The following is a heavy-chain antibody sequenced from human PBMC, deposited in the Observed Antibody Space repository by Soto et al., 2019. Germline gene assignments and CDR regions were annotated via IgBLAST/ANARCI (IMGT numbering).Heavy chain of an antibody. D-gene: IGHD3-16*01. V-gene: IGHV3-30*03. J-gene: IGHJ2*01. Sequence: GGSLRLSCGAPGVTFKDYGMHWVRQAPGKGLEWVAVISYDGKQTYYADSVKGRFTISKDKSKRTLFLQMNSLRVDDTAVYYCARDGWGSNWYFDLWGRGTLVTVSS. CDR2: ISYDGKQT. CDR1: GVTFKDYG. CDR3: ARDGWGSNWYFDL.